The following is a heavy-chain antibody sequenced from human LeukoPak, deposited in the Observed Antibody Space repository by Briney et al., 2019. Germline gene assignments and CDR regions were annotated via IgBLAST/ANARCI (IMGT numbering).Heavy chain of an antibody. J-gene: IGHJ4*02. CDR3: AKEREWEPVFDY. Sequence: GGTLRLSCAASGFTFSSYGMSWVRQAPGKGLEWVSAISGSGGSTYYADSVKGRFTISRDNSKNTLYLQMNSLRAEDTAVYYCAKEREWEPVFDYWGQGTLVTVSS. CDR2: ISGSGGST. D-gene: IGHD1-26*01. CDR1: GFTFSSYG. V-gene: IGHV3-23*01.